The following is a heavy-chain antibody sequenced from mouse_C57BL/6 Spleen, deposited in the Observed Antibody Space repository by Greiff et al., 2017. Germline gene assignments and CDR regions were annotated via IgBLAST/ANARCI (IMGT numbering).Heavy chain of an antibody. CDR3: ARGEVYDYDRDWYFDV. J-gene: IGHJ1*03. Sequence: QVQLKQSGAELARPGASVKLSCKASGYTFTSYGISWVKQRTGQGLEWIGEIYPRSGNTYYHEKFKGKATLTADKSSSTAYMELRSLTSEDSAVYFCARGEVYDYDRDWYFDVWGTGTTVTVSS. CDR1: GYTFTSYG. CDR2: IYPRSGNT. D-gene: IGHD2-4*01. V-gene: IGHV1-81*01.